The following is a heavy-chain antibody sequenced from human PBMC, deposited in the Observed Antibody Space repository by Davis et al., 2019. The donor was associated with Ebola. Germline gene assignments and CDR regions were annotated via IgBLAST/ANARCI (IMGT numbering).Heavy chain of an antibody. V-gene: IGHV4-4*08. CDR1: GGSISSYY. J-gene: IGHJ4*02. Sequence: SETLSLTCTVSGGSISSYYWSWIRQPPGKGLEWIGYIYYSGSTYYNPSLKSRVTISVDTSKNQFSLKLSSVTAADTAVYYCAREGGWGFDYWGQGTLVTVSS. D-gene: IGHD6-19*01. CDR3: AREGGWGFDY. CDR2: IYYSGST.